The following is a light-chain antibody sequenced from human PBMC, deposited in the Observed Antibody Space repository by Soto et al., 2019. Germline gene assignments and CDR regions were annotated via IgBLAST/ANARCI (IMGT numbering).Light chain of an antibody. CDR3: QQYESSPPT. CDR1: QSVLYTSRNKNY. Sequence: DIVMTQSPESLAVSLGERATIHCKSSQSVLYTSRNKNYLAWYQQRRGQPPKLLIYWASTRESGVPDRFSGSGSGTDFTLTIRNLQAEDVAIYYCQQYESSPPTFGQGTKVEIK. J-gene: IGKJ1*01. V-gene: IGKV4-1*01. CDR2: WAS.